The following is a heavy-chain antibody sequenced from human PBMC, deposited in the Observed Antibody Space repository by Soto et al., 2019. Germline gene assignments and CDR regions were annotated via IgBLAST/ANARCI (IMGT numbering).Heavy chain of an antibody. J-gene: IGHJ6*03. CDR1: GFTFSNAW. CDR2: IKSNPDGGTT. D-gene: IGHD2-2*01. V-gene: IGHV3-15*01. Sequence: PGGSLRLSCAASGFTFSNAWMSWVRQAPGKGLEWVGRIKSNPDGGTTDYAAPVKGRFTISRDDSKNTLYLQMNSLKTEDTGVYYCTTIEVVPAQNYMDVWGKGTTVTVSS. CDR3: TTIEVVPAQNYMDV.